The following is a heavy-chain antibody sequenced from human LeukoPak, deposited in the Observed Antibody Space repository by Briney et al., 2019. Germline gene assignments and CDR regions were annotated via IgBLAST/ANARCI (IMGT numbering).Heavy chain of an antibody. Sequence: ASVKVSCKASGYTFTGYYIHWVRRAPGQGLEWMGWIHPNTGGTTSAQKFQGRVTMTRDTSISTAYMELSRLRSDDTAVYYCARGEAVPLIGPIAPLDHWGQGTLVTVSS. J-gene: IGHJ4*02. D-gene: IGHD6-13*01. CDR3: ARGEAVPLIGPIAPLDH. CDR2: IHPNTGGT. V-gene: IGHV1-2*02. CDR1: GYTFTGYY.